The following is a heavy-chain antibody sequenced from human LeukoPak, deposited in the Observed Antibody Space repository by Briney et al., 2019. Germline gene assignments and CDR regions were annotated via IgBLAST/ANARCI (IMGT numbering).Heavy chain of an antibody. Sequence: GGSLRLSCAASGFTFSSYWMYWVRQAPGKGPVWVARINTDGSSLNYADSVKGRFTISRDNAKNTLYLQMNSLGAEDTAVYYCARRINYYDSSGYYYVRYFDSWGQGTMVTVSS. D-gene: IGHD3-22*01. J-gene: IGHJ3*01. CDR2: INTDGSSL. V-gene: IGHV3-74*01. CDR1: GFTFSSYW. CDR3: ARRINYYDSSGYYYVRYFDS.